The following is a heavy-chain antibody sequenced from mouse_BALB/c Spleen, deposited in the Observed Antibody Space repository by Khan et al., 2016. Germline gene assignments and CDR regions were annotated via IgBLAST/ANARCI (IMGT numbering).Heavy chain of an antibody. Sequence: LVKTGTSVKISCKASGYSFTGYYMHWVKQSQGKSLEWSGYISCYNGATRYNKKFKSKATFKLDTSSSTAYMQFNSLTSADSAVYYCAKSSRDTYYYAMDYWGQRTSVPVSS. J-gene: IGHJ4*01. CDR3: AKSSRDTYYYAMDY. CDR1: GYSFTGYY. CDR2: ISCYNGAT. V-gene: IGHV1S34*01.